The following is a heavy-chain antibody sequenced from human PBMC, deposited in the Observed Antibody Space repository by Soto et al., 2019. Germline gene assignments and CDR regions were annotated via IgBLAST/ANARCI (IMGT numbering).Heavy chain of an antibody. V-gene: IGHV3-33*01. Sequence: PGGSLRLSCTASGFTFNNYAMHWVRQAPGKGLEWVANIWYDGGNEYYADSVKGRFTISRDNSKNTLYLQMTNLRAEDTAVYYCARDLSGPLDHWGQGTLVTVYS. D-gene: IGHD3-16*02. CDR2: IWYDGGNE. J-gene: IGHJ4*02. CDR1: GFTFNNYA. CDR3: ARDLSGPLDH.